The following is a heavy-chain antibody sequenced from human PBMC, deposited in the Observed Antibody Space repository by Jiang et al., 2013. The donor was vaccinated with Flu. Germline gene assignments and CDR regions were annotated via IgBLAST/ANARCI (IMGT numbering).Heavy chain of an antibody. V-gene: IGHV5-10-1*01. D-gene: IGHD1-1*01. Sequence: LEWMGRIDPSDSYTNYSPSFQGHVTISADKSISTAYLQWSSLKASDTAMYYCARQPTGTQRPNDYWGQGTLVTVSS. J-gene: IGHJ4*02. CDR2: IDPSDSYT. CDR3: ARQPTGTQRPNDY.